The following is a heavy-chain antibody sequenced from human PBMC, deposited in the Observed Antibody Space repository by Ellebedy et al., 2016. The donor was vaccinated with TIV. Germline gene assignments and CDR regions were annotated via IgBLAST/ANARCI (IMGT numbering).Heavy chain of an antibody. V-gene: IGHV3-72*01. J-gene: IGHJ4*02. CDR1: GFTFSDHY. CDR2: TRDKPNSYTT. Sequence: GESLKISCAASGFTFSDHYMDWVRQAPGKGLEWVGRTRDKPNSYTTEYAASVKGRFTISRDDSKNLLYLQMNSLKTEDTAVYYCTRSTSPILYWGQGTLVTVSS. CDR3: TRSTSPILY. D-gene: IGHD2-2*02.